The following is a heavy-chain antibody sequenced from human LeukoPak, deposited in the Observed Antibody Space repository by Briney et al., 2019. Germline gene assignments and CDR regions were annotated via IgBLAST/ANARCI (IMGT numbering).Heavy chain of an antibody. V-gene: IGHV1-69-2*01. CDR3: TTANRFTYWFDP. Sequence: ASVKVSCKASGYTFIDFHMHWVQQAPGRGLEWVGRVYPKDGETMYAERFEGRVTMTAVTSTDTAYMELSGLTSDDTAVYYCTTANRFTYWFDPWGQGTLVTVSS. J-gene: IGHJ5*02. CDR2: VYPKDGET. CDR1: GYTFIDFH.